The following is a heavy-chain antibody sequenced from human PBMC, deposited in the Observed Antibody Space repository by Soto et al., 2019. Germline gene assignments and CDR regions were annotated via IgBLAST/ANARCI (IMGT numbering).Heavy chain of an antibody. D-gene: IGHD3-10*01. Sequence: SETLSLTCTVSGDSITSGGYYWSWLRQPPGKGLEWIGYIYHSGGASYNPSLRGRAVISIDTSKNHFSLRLNAVTAADTATYYCARDYYGAGSQYYYYGMEVWGQGTTVTVSS. V-gene: IGHV4-31*03. CDR1: GDSITSGGYY. J-gene: IGHJ6*02. CDR3: ARDYYGAGSQYYYYGMEV. CDR2: IYHSGGA.